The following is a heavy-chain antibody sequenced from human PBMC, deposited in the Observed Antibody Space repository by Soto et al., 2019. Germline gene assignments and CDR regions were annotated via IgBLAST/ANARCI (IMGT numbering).Heavy chain of an antibody. CDR2: INHVGGT. V-gene: IGHV4-34*01. CDR1: GGFLSESY. Sequence: SDTLSLTCAVYGGFLSESYWTWIRQPPGKGLEWIGEINHVGGTNYNPSLESRVTMSVDASQNQFSLRLISVTAADTAMYFCVRIRYQLPSSILWLDPWGQGTPVTVSS. J-gene: IGHJ5*02. D-gene: IGHD3-16*01. CDR3: VRIRYQLPSSILWLDP.